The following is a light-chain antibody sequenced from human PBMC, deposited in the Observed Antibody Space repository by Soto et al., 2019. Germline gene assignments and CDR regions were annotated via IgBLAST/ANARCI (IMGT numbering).Light chain of an antibody. J-gene: IGKJ4*01. CDR2: GAS. CDR1: QSVSSN. Sequence: EIVMTQSPATLSVSPGERATLSCRASQSVSSNLAWYQQKPGQAPRLLIYGASTRATGIPARFSGSGSGTEFTLTISSLQPDDYATYYCQQYIDYFTFGGGTKVDIK. V-gene: IGKV3-15*01. CDR3: QQYIDYFT.